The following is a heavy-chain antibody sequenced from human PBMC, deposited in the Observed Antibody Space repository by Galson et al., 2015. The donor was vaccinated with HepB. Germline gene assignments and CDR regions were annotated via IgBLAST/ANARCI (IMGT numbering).Heavy chain of an antibody. CDR1: GDSVSSNSAA. CDR3: AREDYYDSSGYYFFFDY. D-gene: IGHD3-22*01. J-gene: IGHJ4*02. V-gene: IGHV6-1*01. CDR2: TYYRSKWYN. Sequence: CAISGDSVSSNSAAWNWIRQSPSRGLEWLGRTYYRSKWYNDYAVSVKSRITINPDTSKNQFSLQLNSVTPEDTAVYYCAREDYYDSSGYYFFFDYWGQGTLVTVSS.